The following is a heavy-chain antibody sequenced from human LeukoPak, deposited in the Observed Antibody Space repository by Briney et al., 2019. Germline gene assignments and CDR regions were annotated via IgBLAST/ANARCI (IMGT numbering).Heavy chain of an antibody. CDR2: INPNSGGT. D-gene: IGHD3-3*01. J-gene: IGHJ4*02. V-gene: IGHV1-2*02. Sequence: ASVKVSCKASGYTFTSYYMHWVRQAPGQGLEWMGWINPNSGGTNYAQKFQGRVTMTRDTSISTAYMELSRLRSDDTAVYYCARDPVGDFWSGYPYWGQGTLVTVSS. CDR1: GYTFTSYY. CDR3: ARDPVGDFWSGYPY.